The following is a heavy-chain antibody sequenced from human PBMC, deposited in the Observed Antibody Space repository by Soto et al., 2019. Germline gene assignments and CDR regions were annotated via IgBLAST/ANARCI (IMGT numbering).Heavy chain of an antibody. D-gene: IGHD2-21*01. V-gene: IGHV4-30-4*01. CDR1: GGSVTSDEDY. CDR2: ISNSGST. CDR3: ARGRGEFDA. Sequence: SETLSLTCTVSGGSVTSDEDYWTWIRQSPGKGLEWIGYISNSGSTGYNPSLKTRLSMSVDTSKNQLSLNLRSVSAADTAVYYCARGRGEFDAWGQGTPVTVSS. J-gene: IGHJ5*02.